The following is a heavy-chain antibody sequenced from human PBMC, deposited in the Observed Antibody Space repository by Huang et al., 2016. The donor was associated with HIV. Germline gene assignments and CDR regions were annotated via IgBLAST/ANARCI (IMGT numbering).Heavy chain of an antibody. CDR3: AREFEYSSSDYAFDI. D-gene: IGHD6-6*01. CDR1: GDTFSSFG. Sequence: QVQLVQSGAEVKKSGSSVKVSCKVSGDTFSSFGFTWVRPAPGQGLEWGGGIIPIHGTTTYAKKVQGRVTIPADDFTSTVHVDLSRLRSGDTAVYYCAREFEYSSSDYAFDIWGQGTMVTVSS. J-gene: IGHJ3*02. V-gene: IGHV1-69*01. CDR2: IIPIHGTT.